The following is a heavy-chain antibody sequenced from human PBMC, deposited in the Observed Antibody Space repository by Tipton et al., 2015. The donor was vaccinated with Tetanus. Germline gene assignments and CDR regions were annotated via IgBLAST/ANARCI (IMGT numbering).Heavy chain of an antibody. J-gene: IGHJ6*02. Sequence: GSLRLSCAASGFTLRSYSMNWVRQAPGKGLEWVSYISTTSNTIYYADSVRGRFTISRDNAKNLLYLQMSRLRREDTAVYYCARHVHGFGALLTPAATHYYYGMDVWGQGTTVTVSS. D-gene: IGHD2-2*01. CDR1: GFTLRSYS. V-gene: IGHV3-48*01. CDR3: ARHVHGFGALLTPAATHYYYGMDV. CDR2: ISTTSNTI.